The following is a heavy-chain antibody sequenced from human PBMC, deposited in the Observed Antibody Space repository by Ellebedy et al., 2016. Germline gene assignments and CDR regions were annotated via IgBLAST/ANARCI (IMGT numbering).Heavy chain of an antibody. V-gene: IGHV1-18*01. CDR2: SNKR. CDR1: GYNFLNYG. Sequence: ASVKVSCXASGYNFLNYGINWVRQAPGQGLEWMGGSNKRNHAQKLQGRVTMTTDTATSTAYMELRSLRFDDTAVYYCARDTRDGVGSSEAYYDPWGQGTLVTVSS. D-gene: IGHD1-26*01. J-gene: IGHJ5*02. CDR3: ARDTRDGVGSSEAYYDP.